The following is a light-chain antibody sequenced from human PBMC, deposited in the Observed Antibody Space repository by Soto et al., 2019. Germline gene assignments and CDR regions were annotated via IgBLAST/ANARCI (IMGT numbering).Light chain of an antibody. CDR2: LGS. V-gene: IGKV2-28*01. CDR1: QSLLHSNGYNY. CDR3: MQPLQSWT. Sequence: DIVMTQSPLSLPVTPGEPASISCRASQSLLHSNGYNYLYCYLQKPGQSPQLLIYLGSNRASGVPDRFSGSGSGTDFTLKISRVAADDVGVYYCMQPLQSWTFGQGTKVDIK. J-gene: IGKJ1*01.